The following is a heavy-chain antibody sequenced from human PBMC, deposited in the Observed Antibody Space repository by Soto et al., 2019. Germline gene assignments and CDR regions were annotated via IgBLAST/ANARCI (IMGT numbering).Heavy chain of an antibody. CDR1: GGSFSGYY. J-gene: IGHJ6*04. Sequence: SETLSLTCAVYGGSFSGYYWSWIRQPPGKGLEWIGEINHSGSTNYNPSLKSRVTISVDTSKNQFSLKLSSVTAADTAVYYCARNPRYYYDSKSIGYYYGMDVWGEGTPVTVSS. CDR3: ARNPRYYYDSKSIGYYYGMDV. V-gene: IGHV4-34*01. CDR2: INHSGST. D-gene: IGHD3-22*01.